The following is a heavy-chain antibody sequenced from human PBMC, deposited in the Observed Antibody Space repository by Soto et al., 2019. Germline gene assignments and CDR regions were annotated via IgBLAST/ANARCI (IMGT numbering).Heavy chain of an antibody. J-gene: IGHJ4*02. D-gene: IGHD2-21*01. CDR2: VKSQSDGGST. V-gene: IGHV3-15*07. CDR3: CTERYMVGVIYNVDY. Sequence: EVQLVESGGSLVKPGGSLRLSCEASGFSLSYAWMNWVRQAPGKGLEWVGRVKSQSDGGSTDYAAPVRGRFTISRDDSKNAVYLQMNSLKTEETAAYYCCTERYMVGVIYNVDYWGRGALVAVSS. CDR1: GFSLSYAW.